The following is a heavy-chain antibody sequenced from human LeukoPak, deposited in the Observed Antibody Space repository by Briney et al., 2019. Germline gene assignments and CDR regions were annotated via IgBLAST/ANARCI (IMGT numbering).Heavy chain of an antibody. V-gene: IGHV3-15*01. CDR3: TTEYWYFDF. J-gene: IGHJ4*02. Sequence: GSLRLSCAASGFTFSNAWMSWVRQAPGKGLEWVGSIKSKTDGGTTDYAAPVKGRFTISRDDSKSTLYLQMNSLKTEDTAVYYCTTEYWYFDFWGKGTLVTVSS. D-gene: IGHD2-15*01. CDR1: GFTFSNAW. CDR2: IKSKTDGGTT.